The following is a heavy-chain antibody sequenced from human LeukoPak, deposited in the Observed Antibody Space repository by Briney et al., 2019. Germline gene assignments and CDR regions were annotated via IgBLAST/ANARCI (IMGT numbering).Heavy chain of an antibody. Sequence: ASVKVSCKASGYTFTGYYMHWVRQAPGQGLEWMGWINPNSGGTNYAQKFQGRVTMTRDTSISTAYMELSRLRSDDTAVYYCARDNPYARDYYFDYWGQGTLVTVSS. CDR1: GYTFTGYY. V-gene: IGHV1-2*02. CDR2: INPNSGGT. J-gene: IGHJ4*02. CDR3: ARDNPYARDYYFDY. D-gene: IGHD2-2*01.